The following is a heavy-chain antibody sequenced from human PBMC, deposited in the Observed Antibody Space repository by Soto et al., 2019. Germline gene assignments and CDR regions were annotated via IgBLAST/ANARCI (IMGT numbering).Heavy chain of an antibody. V-gene: IGHV3-7*01. CDR2: IKQDGSEK. CDR3: ARDRYYGSGLQTAFDY. Sequence: EVQLVESGGGLVQPGGSLRLSCAASGFTFSSYWMSWVRQAPGKGLEWVANIKQDGSEKYYVDSVKGRFTISRDNAKNSRYLQMNSLRAEDTAVYYCARDRYYGSGLQTAFDYWGQGTLVTVSS. CDR1: GFTFSSYW. J-gene: IGHJ4*02. D-gene: IGHD3-10*01.